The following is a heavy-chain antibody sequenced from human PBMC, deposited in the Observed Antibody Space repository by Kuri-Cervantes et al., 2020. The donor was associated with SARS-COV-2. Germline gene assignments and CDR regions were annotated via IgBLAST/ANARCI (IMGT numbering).Heavy chain of an antibody. D-gene: IGHD1-26*01. J-gene: IGHJ4*02. Sequence: GESLKISCAASGFTFSSYAMHWVRQAPGKGLEWVAVISYDGSNKYYADSVKGRLTISRDNSKNTLYLQMNSLRAEDTAVYYCARDSQWELSYYFDYWGQGTLVTVSS. CDR2: ISYDGSNK. CDR3: ARDSQWELSYYFDY. CDR1: GFTFSSYA. V-gene: IGHV3-30*04.